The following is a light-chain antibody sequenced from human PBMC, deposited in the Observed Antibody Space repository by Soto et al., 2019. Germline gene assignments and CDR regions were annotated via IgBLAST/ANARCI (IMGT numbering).Light chain of an antibody. CDR1: QSVSSSY. Sequence: EIVLTQSPAPLSLSPGERATLSCRASQSVSSSYLAWYQQKPGQAPRLLIYGASSRATGIPDRFSGSGSGTDFTVSISRLEPEDFAVYFCHQYGGSPGAFGQGTKLEIK. J-gene: IGKJ2*01. CDR2: GAS. V-gene: IGKV3-20*01. CDR3: HQYGGSPGA.